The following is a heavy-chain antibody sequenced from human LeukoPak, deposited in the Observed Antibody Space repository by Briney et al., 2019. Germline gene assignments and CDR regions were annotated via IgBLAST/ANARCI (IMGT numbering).Heavy chain of an antibody. CDR2: ISGSGGST. CDR3: AKWYFDLLLDQNNWFDP. V-gene: IGHV3-23*01. D-gene: IGHD3-9*01. Sequence: GGSLRLSCAASGFTFSSYAMSWVRQAPGKGLEWVSAISGSGGSTYYADSVKGRFTIFRDNYKNTLYLQMNSLRAEDTAVYYCAKWYFDLLLDQNNWFDPWGQGTLVTVSS. J-gene: IGHJ5*02. CDR1: GFTFSSYA.